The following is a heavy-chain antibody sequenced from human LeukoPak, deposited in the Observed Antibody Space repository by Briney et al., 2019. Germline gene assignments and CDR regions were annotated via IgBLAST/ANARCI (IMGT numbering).Heavy chain of an antibody. J-gene: IGHJ4*02. CDR3: ARAPPGTGYYGSGSYRKSRAYYFDY. CDR1: GGSFSGYY. CDR2: INHSGST. D-gene: IGHD3-10*01. Sequence: SETLSLTCAVYGGSFSGYYWSWIRQPPGKGLEWIGEINHSGSTNYSPSLKSRVTISVDTSKNQFSLKLSSVTAADTAVYYCARAPPGTGYYGSGSYRKSRAYYFDYWGQGTLVTVSS. V-gene: IGHV4-34*01.